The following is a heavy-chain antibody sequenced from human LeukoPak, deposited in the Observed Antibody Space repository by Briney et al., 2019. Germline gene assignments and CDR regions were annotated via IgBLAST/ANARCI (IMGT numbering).Heavy chain of an antibody. CDR1: GGSISSSSFY. CDR2: IYYSGST. D-gene: IGHD3-22*01. J-gene: IGHJ4*02. V-gene: IGHV4-39*01. Sequence: PSETLSLICTVSGGSISSSSFYWGWIRQPPGKLLEWIGSIYYSGSTYYNPSLKSRVTISVDTSKNQFSLKLSSVTAADTAVYYCARRGRGSGYLKPVDYWGQGTLVTVSS. CDR3: ARRGRGSGYLKPVDY.